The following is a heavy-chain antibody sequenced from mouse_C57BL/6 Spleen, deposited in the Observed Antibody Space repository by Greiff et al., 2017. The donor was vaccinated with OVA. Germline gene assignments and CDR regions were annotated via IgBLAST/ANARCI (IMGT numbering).Heavy chain of an antibody. V-gene: IGHV8-12*01. CDR1: GFSLSTSGMG. CDR2: IYWDDDK. J-gene: IGHJ1*03. CDR3: ARREGVVADWYFGV. D-gene: IGHD1-1*01. Sequence: QVTLKVSGPGLLQSSQTLSLTCSFSGFSLSTSGMGVSWIRQPSGKGLEWLAHIYWDDDKRYNPSQKSRLTIAKATSRNQVFLRITSVDTADTTTYYCARREGVVADWYFGVWGTGTTVTVAS.